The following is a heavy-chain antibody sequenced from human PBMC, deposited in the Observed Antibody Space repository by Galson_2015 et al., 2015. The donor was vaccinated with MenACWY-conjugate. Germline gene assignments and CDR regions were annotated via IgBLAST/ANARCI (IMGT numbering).Heavy chain of an antibody. CDR2: IKADGSFS. V-gene: IGHV3-74*01. J-gene: IGHJ4*02. D-gene: IGHD1-1*01. Sequence: SLRLSCAASGFTFNNYWMHWVRHPPGKGLEWISHIKADGSFSNYADSVKGRSTISTDNAKNMVYLQMDGLGDEDTAVYFCARDNNWSFDSWGQGTLVTVSS. CDR3: ARDNNWSFDS. CDR1: GFTFNNYW.